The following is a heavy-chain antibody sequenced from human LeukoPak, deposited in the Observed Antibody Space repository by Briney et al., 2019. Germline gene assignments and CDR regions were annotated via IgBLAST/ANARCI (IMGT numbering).Heavy chain of an antibody. CDR1: GLTFRMYW. J-gene: IGHJ4*02. V-gene: IGHV3-7*03. Sequence: GGSLRLSCAASGLTFRMYWMSWVRQAPGKGLEWVANIKEDGSKKHYGDSVKGRFTISRDNSKNTLYLQMNSLRAEDTAVYYCAKDNWNYGDYWGQGTLVTVSS. CDR2: IKEDGSKK. D-gene: IGHD1-7*01. CDR3: AKDNWNYGDY.